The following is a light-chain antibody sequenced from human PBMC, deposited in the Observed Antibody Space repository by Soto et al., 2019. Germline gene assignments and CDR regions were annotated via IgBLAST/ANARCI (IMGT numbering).Light chain of an antibody. CDR1: SSDVGGYNS. Sequence: QSVLAQPASVSGSPGQSITISCTGTSSDVGGYNSVSWYRQDPGKAPKLIIYDVTYRPSGVSNRFSGSKSGNTASPTISGLQSEDEADYHCSSFTSSITYVFGTGTKVTVL. J-gene: IGLJ1*01. V-gene: IGLV2-14*01. CDR2: DVT. CDR3: SSFTSSITYV.